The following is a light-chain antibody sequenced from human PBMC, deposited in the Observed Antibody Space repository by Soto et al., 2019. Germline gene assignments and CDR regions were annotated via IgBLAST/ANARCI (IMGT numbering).Light chain of an antibody. Sequence: DIQMTQSPSSLSASVGDRVTITCRASQGIGNYLAWYQQKPGKVPKLLIYAASTLQSGVPPRFSGRGSGTDFTLTISSLQPEDVATYYCQKYKSAPHTFGQGTNVEIK. CDR2: AAS. V-gene: IGKV1-27*01. CDR3: QKYKSAPHT. CDR1: QGIGNY. J-gene: IGKJ1*01.